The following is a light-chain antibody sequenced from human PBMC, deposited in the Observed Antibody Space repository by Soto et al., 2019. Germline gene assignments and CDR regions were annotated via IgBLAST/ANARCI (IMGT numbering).Light chain of an antibody. CDR3: QAWDSSTVV. CDR2: QDS. Sequence: SYELTQPPSVSVSPGQTASITCSGDKLGDKYACWYQQKPGQSPVLVIYQDSKRHSGIPERFSGSNSGNTATLTISGTQAMDAADYYCQAWDSSTVVFGGGTKRTVL. V-gene: IGLV3-1*01. J-gene: IGLJ2*01. CDR1: KLGDKY.